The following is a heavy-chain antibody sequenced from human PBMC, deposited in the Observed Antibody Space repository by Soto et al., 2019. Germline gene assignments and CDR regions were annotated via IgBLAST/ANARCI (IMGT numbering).Heavy chain of an antibody. V-gene: IGHV4-31*03. J-gene: IGHJ4*02. CDR2: IYYSGST. CDR3: ARCGDSGGSCPQER. Sequence: QVQLQESGPGLVKPSQTLSLTCTVSGGSISSGGYYWSWIRQHPGKGLEWIGYIYYSGSTYYNPSLKSRVTISVDTSKNQFSLKLSSVTAADTAVYYCARCGDSGGSCPQERWGQGTLVTVSS. D-gene: IGHD2-15*01. CDR1: GGSISSGGYY.